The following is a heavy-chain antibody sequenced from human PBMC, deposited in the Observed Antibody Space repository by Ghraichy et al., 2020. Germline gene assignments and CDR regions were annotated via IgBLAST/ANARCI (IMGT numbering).Heavy chain of an antibody. CDR3: ARHVSNYDSSGSRRPLGAFDI. CDR1: GGSISSSSYY. V-gene: IGHV4-39*01. J-gene: IGHJ3*02. CDR2: IYYSGST. D-gene: IGHD3-22*01. Sequence: SETLSLTCTVSGGSISSSSYYWGWIRQPPGKGLEWIGSIYYSGSTYYNPSLKSRVTISVDTSKNQFSLKLSSVTAADTAVYYCARHVSNYDSSGSRRPLGAFDIWGQGTMVTVSS.